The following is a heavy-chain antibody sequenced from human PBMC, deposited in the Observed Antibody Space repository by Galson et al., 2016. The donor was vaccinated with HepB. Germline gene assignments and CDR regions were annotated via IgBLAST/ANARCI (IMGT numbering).Heavy chain of an antibody. CDR3: ARGVLLSGYSSSWYYY. CDR2: INPKSGVT. J-gene: IGHJ4*02. V-gene: IGHV1-2*04. Sequence: SVKVSCKASGYTFTDYYMHWVRQAPGQGLEWMGWINPKSGVTNYAQTFQGCVTMTRDTSISTAYMELSRLTSDDTALYYCARGVLLSGYSSSWYYYWGQGTLVTVSS. D-gene: IGHD6-13*01. CDR1: GYTFTDYY.